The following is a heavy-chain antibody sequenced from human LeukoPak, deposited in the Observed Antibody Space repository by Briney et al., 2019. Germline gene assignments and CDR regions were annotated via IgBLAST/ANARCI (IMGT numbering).Heavy chain of an antibody. CDR2: IKQDGSEK. D-gene: IGHD3-10*01. Sequence: GGSLRLSCAASGISISSYAMSWVRQAPGKRLEWVANIKQDGSEKYYVGSVKGRFTISRDNAKNSLYLQMNSLRAEDAAVYYCAREDYSSGNPTIDNWGQGTLVTVSS. J-gene: IGHJ4*02. CDR1: GISISSYA. V-gene: IGHV3-7*01. CDR3: AREDYSSGNPTIDN.